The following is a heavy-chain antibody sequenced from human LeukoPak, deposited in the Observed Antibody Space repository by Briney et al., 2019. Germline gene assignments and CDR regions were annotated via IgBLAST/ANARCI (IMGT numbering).Heavy chain of an antibody. CDR2: ISAYNGNT. Sequence: ASVTVSCKASGYTFTTYGITWVRQAPGQGLEWMGWISAYNGNTNYAQKLQGRVTMTTDTSTSTAYMELRSLRSDDTAVYYCARDWDYSVDYWGQGTLVTVSS. CDR3: ARDWDYSVDY. V-gene: IGHV1-18*01. CDR1: GYTFTTYG. J-gene: IGHJ4*02. D-gene: IGHD1-7*01.